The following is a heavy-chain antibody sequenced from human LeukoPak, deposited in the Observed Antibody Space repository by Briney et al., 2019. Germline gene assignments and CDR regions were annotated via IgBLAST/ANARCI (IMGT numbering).Heavy chain of an antibody. CDR2: IKQDGSEQ. CDR1: GFTFSSYW. Sequence: GGSLRLSCAASGFTFSSYWMSWVRQAPGKGLEWVADIKQDGSEQYYVDSVKGRFTTSRDNAKNSLYLQMNSLRAEDTALYYCATDRYSSGWYDYFDYWGQGTLVTVSS. CDR3: ATDRYSSGWYDYFDY. J-gene: IGHJ4*02. V-gene: IGHV3-7*01. D-gene: IGHD6-19*01.